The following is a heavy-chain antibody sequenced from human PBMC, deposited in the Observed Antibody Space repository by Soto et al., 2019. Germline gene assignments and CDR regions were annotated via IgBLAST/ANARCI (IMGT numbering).Heavy chain of an antibody. CDR3: ARQIYDSDTGPNFQYYFDS. D-gene: IGHD3-22*01. CDR2: IDPSDSQT. J-gene: IGHJ4*02. Sequence: PGEPLRNSCKGSEYSFAGYWITWVRQKPGKGLEWMGRIDPSDSQTYYSPSFRGHVTISATKSITTVFLQWSSLRASDTAMYYCARQIYDSDTGPNFQYYFDSWGQGTPVTVSS. CDR1: EYSFAGYW. V-gene: IGHV5-10-1*01.